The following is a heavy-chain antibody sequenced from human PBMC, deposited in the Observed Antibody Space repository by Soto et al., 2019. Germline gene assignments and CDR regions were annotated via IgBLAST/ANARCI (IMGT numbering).Heavy chain of an antibody. CDR3: ASRLHYYYGMDV. CDR1: GYTFTSYD. Sequence: ASVKVSCTASGYTFTSYDINWVRQATGQGLEWMGWMNPNSGNTGYAQKFQGRVTMTRNTSISTAYMELSSLRSEDTAVYYCASRLHYYYGMDVWGQGTTVTVSS. J-gene: IGHJ6*02. CDR2: MNPNSGNT. V-gene: IGHV1-8*01.